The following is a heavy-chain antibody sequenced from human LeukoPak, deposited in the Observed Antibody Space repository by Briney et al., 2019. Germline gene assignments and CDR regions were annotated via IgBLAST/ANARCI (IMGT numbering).Heavy chain of an antibody. V-gene: IGHV3-23*01. CDR3: AKEGTLYYSDRIPY. Sequence: GGSLRLSCAASGFTFRGYAMSWARQAPGKGLEWVSSISASGISTYYADSVKGRFTISRDNSKNTLYLQMNSLRAEDTAIYYCAKEGTLYYSDRIPYWGQGTLVTVSS. CDR1: GFTFRGYA. D-gene: IGHD3-22*01. J-gene: IGHJ4*02. CDR2: ISASGIST.